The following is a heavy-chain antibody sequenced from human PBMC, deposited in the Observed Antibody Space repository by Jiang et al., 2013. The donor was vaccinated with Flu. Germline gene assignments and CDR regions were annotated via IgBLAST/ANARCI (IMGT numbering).Heavy chain of an antibody. J-gene: IGHJ4*02. Sequence: QLVESGGGVVQPGRSLRLSCAASGFTFSSYGMHWVRQAPGKGLEWVAVISYDGSNKYYADSVKGRFTISRDNSKNTLYLQMNSLRAEDTAVYYCANLGIPAGGDYFDYWGQGTLVTVSS. CDR2: ISYDGSNK. CDR3: ANLGIPAGGDYFDY. CDR1: GFTFSSYG. V-gene: IGHV3-30*18. D-gene: IGHD2-15*01.